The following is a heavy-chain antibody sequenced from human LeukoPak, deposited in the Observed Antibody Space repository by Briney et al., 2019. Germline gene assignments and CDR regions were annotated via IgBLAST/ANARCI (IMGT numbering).Heavy chain of an antibody. CDR1: GGSFSGYY. J-gene: IGHJ3*02. D-gene: IGHD1-26*01. V-gene: IGHV4-59*12. Sequence: SETLSLTCAVYGGSFSGYYWSWIRQPPGKGLEWIGYIYYSGSTNYNPSLKSRVTISVDTSKNQFSLKLSSATAADTAVYYCARAESIVGAPYAFDIWGQGTMVTVSS. CDR2: IYYSGST. CDR3: ARAESIVGAPYAFDI.